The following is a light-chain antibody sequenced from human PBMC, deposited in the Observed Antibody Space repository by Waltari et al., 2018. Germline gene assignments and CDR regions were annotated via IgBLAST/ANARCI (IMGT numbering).Light chain of an antibody. V-gene: IGKV3-15*01. CDR2: GAS. J-gene: IGKJ1*01. CDR3: QQYHTYKM. Sequence: EIVMTQSPVTLAVSPGERATLSCRASQSVGTKLAWYQQKPGQAPRLLIYGASTRATGIAARFSGSGSGTEFTLTISSLQSEDFATYYCQQYHTYKMFGQGTKVEI. CDR1: QSVGTK.